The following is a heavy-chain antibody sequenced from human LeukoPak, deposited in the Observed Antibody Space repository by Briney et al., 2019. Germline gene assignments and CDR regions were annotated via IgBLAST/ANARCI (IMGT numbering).Heavy chain of an antibody. CDR1: GGTFSSYA. CDR3: ASSGGGSFDP. CDR2: IIPIFGTA. V-gene: IGHV1-69*13. Sequence: GASVKVSCKASGGTFSSYAISWVRQAPGQGLEWMGGIIPIFGTANYAQKFQGRVTITADESTSTAYMELSSLRSEDTAAYYCASSGGGSFDPWGQGTLVTVSS. J-gene: IGHJ5*02. D-gene: IGHD2-8*02.